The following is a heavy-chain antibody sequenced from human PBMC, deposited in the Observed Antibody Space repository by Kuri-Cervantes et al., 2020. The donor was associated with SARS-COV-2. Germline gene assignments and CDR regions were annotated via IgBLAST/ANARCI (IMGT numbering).Heavy chain of an antibody. J-gene: IGHJ6*02. V-gene: IGHV3-33*08. CDR1: GFTFSSYA. D-gene: IGHD3-10*01. CDR3: ARGDYGSGSYGYYYGMDV. CDR2: IWYDGSNK. Sequence: GGSLRLSCAASGFTFSSYAMHRVRQAPGKGLEWVAVIWYDGSNKYYADSVKGRFTISRDNSKNTLYLQMNSLRAGDTAVYYCARGDYGSGSYGYYYGMDVWGQGTTVTVSS.